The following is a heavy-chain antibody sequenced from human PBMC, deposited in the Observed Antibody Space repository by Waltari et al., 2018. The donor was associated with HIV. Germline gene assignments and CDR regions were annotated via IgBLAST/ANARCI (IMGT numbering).Heavy chain of an antibody. Sequence: EVQLVESGGGLVQPGGSLRLSCAASGFTFSSYSMNWVRQAPGKGLEWVSYISSSSSTIYYADSGKGRFTISRDNAKNSLYLQMNSLRAEDTAVYYCARIAARREGYFDYWGQGTLVTVSS. J-gene: IGHJ4*02. CDR2: ISSSSSTI. CDR3: ARIAARREGYFDY. CDR1: GFTFSSYS. V-gene: IGHV3-48*01. D-gene: IGHD6-6*01.